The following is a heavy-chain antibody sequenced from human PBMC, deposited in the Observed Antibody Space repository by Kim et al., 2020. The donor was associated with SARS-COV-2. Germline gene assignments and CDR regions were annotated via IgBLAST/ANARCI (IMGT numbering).Heavy chain of an antibody. CDR2: ISGSGGST. Sequence: GGSLRLSCAASGFTFSSYAMSWVRQAPGKGLEWVSAISGSGGSTYYADSVKGRFTISRDNSKNTLYLQMNSLRAEDTAVYYCAKEVGYGDYLLGGFASWGQGTLVTVSS. J-gene: IGHJ4*02. CDR1: GFTFSSYA. V-gene: IGHV3-23*01. D-gene: IGHD4-17*01. CDR3: AKEVGYGDYLLGGFAS.